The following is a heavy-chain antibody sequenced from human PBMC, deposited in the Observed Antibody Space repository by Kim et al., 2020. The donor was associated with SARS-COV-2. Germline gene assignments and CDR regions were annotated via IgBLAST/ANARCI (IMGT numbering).Heavy chain of an antibody. CDR3: ARGPRVFQNYNCFDP. V-gene: IGHV4-59*01. CDR1: GDSISTYY. Sequence: SETLSLTCTVSGDSISTYYWNWIRQPPGKGLEWIGYIYYSGSTNYNPSLKSRVTISVDTSKNQFSLKLSSVTAADTAVYYCARGPRVFQNYNCFDPWGQGTLVTVSS. D-gene: IGHD1-7*01. CDR2: IYYSGST. J-gene: IGHJ5*02.